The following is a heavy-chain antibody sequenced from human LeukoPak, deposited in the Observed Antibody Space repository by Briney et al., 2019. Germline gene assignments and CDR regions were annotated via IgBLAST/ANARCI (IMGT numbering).Heavy chain of an antibody. CDR3: AKRAHSGSYYAAFDI. CDR1: GFTFSSDA. CDR2: VLGGGGTT. D-gene: IGHD1-26*01. V-gene: IGHV3-23*01. J-gene: IGHJ3*02. Sequence: GGSLRLSCAASGFTFSSDAMSWVRQTPGKGLEWVSGVLGGGGTTYYADSVKGRFTISRDNSKNTMYLQMNRLRAEDTALYYCAKRAHSGSYYAAFDIWGQGTEVTVSS.